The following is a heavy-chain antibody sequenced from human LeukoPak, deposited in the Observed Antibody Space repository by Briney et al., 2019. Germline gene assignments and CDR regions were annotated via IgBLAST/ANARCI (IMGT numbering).Heavy chain of an antibody. CDR2: IRIKANNYAA. J-gene: IGHJ4*02. CDR3: TGQEYSSSPGDY. CDR1: GFTFSGSA. D-gene: IGHD6-6*01. Sequence: GGSLKLSCAASGFTFSGSAMHWVRQAPGKGLEWVGRIRIKANNYAAAYAASVKGRFTISRDDSRNTAYLQMNSLKTEDTAVYYCTGQEYSSSPGDYWGQGTLVTVSS. V-gene: IGHV3-73*01.